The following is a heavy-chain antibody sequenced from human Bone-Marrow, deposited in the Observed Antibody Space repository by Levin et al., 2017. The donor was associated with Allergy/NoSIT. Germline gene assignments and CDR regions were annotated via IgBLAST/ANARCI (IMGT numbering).Heavy chain of an antibody. J-gene: IGHJ4*02. D-gene: IGHD5-18*01. CDR1: GFTFNNYH. Sequence: PGGSLRLSCAASGFTFNNYHMNWLRQAPGKGLEWVASISSNSSYIFYADSVKGRFTISRDNAKNSLFLQMNSLTAEDTALYYCASGSGFRGYTYGAFYFASWGQGTLVTVSP. CDR2: ISSNSSYI. V-gene: IGHV3-21*06. CDR3: ASGSGFRGYTYGAFYFAS.